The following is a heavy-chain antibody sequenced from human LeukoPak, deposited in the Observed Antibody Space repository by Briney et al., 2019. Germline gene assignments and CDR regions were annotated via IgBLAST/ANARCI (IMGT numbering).Heavy chain of an antibody. D-gene: IGHD6-13*01. Sequence: PAGSLRLSCAASGFTFSSYAMSWVRQAPGKGLEWVSAISDSGGSTYSADSVKGRFTISRDDSKNTLYLQMTSLRADDTAVYYCAKGAAAASYYFDYWGQGTLVTVSS. CDR2: ISDSGGST. CDR1: GFTFSSYA. V-gene: IGHV3-23*01. CDR3: AKGAAAASYYFDY. J-gene: IGHJ4*02.